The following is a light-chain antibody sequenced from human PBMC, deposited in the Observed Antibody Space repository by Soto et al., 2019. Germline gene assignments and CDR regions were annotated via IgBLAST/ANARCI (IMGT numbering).Light chain of an antibody. Sequence: ENVMTQSPATLSVSPGERATLSCRASQSVSNKLAWYQQKPGQAPRLLIYHASARATGIPARFSGSGSGTEFTLTISGLQSEDFAVYYCQQYNNWPPWTFGQGTKVDIK. CDR1: QSVSNK. J-gene: IGKJ1*01. CDR3: QQYNNWPPWT. V-gene: IGKV3-15*01. CDR2: HAS.